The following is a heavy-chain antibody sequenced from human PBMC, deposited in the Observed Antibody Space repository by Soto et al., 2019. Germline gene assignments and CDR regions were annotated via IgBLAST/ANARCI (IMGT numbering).Heavy chain of an antibody. CDR1: GFTFSSYA. D-gene: IGHD2-21*01. J-gene: IGHJ3*01. V-gene: IGHV3-48*04. CDR3: SRHKIARPRAGFDL. CDR2: ISSSGSTI. Sequence: GGSLRLSCAASGFTFSSYAMSWVRQAPGKGLEWVSYISSSGSTIYYADSVKGRFTISRDNAKNSLYLQMNSLRAEDTAVYYCSRHKIARPRAGFDLWGQGTLVTVS.